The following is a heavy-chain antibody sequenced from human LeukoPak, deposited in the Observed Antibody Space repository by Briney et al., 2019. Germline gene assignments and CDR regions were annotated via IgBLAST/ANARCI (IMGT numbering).Heavy chain of an antibody. J-gene: IGHJ4*02. D-gene: IGHD4-11*01. V-gene: IGHV3-74*01. CDR1: GFTFSSYW. Sequence: PGGSLRLSCAGSGFTFSSYWMHWVRQAPGKGLVWVSRIRTDASSTTYADSVKGRFTISRDNAKGTLYLQMSSLRAEDTAVYYCTGHHQAYSRTYWGQGTLVTVSS. CDR2: IRTDASST. CDR3: TGHHQAYSRTY.